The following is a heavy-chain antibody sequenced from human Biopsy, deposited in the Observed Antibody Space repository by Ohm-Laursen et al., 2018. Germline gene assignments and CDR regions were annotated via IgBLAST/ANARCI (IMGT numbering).Heavy chain of an antibody. V-gene: IGHV3-21*01. CDR1: GFTFSSYS. CDR2: ISETSSHI. Sequence: LSLTCTASGFTFSSYSMNWVRQAPGKGLEWISYISETSSHIYDADSVKGRFTVARDNAKNSLYLQLNSLRAEDTAVYYCARDSRRTAREGGMDVWGQGTTVTVSS. CDR3: ARDSRRTAREGGMDV. J-gene: IGHJ6*02. D-gene: IGHD6-6*01.